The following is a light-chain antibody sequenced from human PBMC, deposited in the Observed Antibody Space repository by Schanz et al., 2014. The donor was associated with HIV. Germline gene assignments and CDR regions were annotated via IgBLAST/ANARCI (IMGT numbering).Light chain of an antibody. CDR3: QQYVGFFHT. J-gene: IGKJ1*01. CDR2: RAS. V-gene: IGKV1-5*03. CDR1: QTVFTD. Sequence: DIQMTQSPSALSASLRDRVTLTCRASQTVFTDLAWYQQKPGEAPKLLIYRASKLDSGVPSRFSGSGSGTDFTLTISSLQSDDFATYYCQQYVGFFHTFGQGTKVEIK.